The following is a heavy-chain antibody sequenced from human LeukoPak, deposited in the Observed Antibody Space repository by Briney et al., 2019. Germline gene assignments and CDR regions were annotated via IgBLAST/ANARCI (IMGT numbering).Heavy chain of an antibody. CDR2: IYSSSTYL. V-gene: IGHV3-21*01. J-gene: IGHJ1*01. CDR1: GFTFSHYN. CDR3: AREWGMRGIGDSSGYGAEYFQY. D-gene: IGHD6-13*01. Sequence: GGSLRLSCAASGFTFSHYNMNRVRQAPGKGLEWVSSIYSSSTYLYYADSVKGRFTISRDNAKNSLYLQMSSLRAEDTAVYYCAREWGMRGIGDSSGYGAEYFQYWGQGTLVTVSS.